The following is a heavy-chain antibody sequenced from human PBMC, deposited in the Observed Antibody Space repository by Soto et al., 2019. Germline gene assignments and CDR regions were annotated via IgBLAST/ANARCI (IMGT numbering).Heavy chain of an antibody. D-gene: IGHD5-12*01. CDR1: GGTFSSYA. CDR3: ARDRGGYRAYYYYGMDV. CDR2: IIPIFGTA. V-gene: IGHV1-69*13. Sequence: SVKVSCKASGGTFSSYAISWVRQAPGQGLEWMGGIIPIFGTANYAQKFQGRVTITADESTSTAYMELSSLRSEDTAVYYCARDRGGYRAYYYYGMDVWGQGTTVTVSS. J-gene: IGHJ6*02.